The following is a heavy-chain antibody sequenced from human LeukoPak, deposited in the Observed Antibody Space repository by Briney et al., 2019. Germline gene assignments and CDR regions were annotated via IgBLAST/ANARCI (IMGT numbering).Heavy chain of an antibody. CDR1: GFTFSSYA. J-gene: IGHJ4*02. CDR3: ATQLATVVRVYY. Sequence: GGSLRLSCAASGFTFSSYAMRWVRQAPGKGLEWVSLISGSGGSTYYADSVEGRFTISRDNAKNSLYLQMNSLRAEDTAVYYCATQLATVVRVYYWGQGTLVTVSS. V-gene: IGHV3-23*01. D-gene: IGHD4-23*01. CDR2: ISGSGGST.